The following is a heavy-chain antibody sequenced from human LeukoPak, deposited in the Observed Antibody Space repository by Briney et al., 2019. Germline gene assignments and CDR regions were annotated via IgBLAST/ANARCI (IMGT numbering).Heavy chain of an antibody. CDR3: ARVRHDSSGYYLFDY. CDR2: INHSGST. D-gene: IGHD3-22*01. Sequence: PSETPSPTCAVYDGSFSGYYWSCIRQPPGKGLEWIGKINHSGSTNYNPSLKSRVTISVDTSKNQFSLKLSSVTAADTAVYYCARVRHDSSGYYLFDYWGQGTLVTVSS. V-gene: IGHV4-34*01. J-gene: IGHJ4*02. CDR1: DGSFSGYY.